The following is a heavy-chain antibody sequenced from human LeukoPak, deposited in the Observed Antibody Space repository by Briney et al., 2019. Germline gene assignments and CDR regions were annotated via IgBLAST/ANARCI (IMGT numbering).Heavy chain of an antibody. V-gene: IGHV3-21*01. Sequence: PGGSLRLSCAASGFTFSSYSMNWVRQAPGKGLEWVSSISSSSSYIYYADSVKGRFTISRDNAKNSLYLQMNSLRAEDTAVYYCARDRSLKGYCSGGSCSSYYYYGMDVWGQGTTVTVSS. D-gene: IGHD2-15*01. CDR2: ISSSSSYI. CDR1: GFTFSSYS. J-gene: IGHJ6*02. CDR3: ARDRSLKGYCSGGSCSSYYYYGMDV.